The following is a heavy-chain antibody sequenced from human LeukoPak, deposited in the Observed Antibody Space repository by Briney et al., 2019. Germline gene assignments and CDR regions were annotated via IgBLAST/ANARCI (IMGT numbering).Heavy chain of an antibody. CDR3: ARFLTHCSSTSCYLRGWFDP. Sequence: ASVKVSCKASGYTFTSYDINWVRQATGQGLEWMGWMNPYSGNTGYAQKFQGRGTMTRNTSISTAYMELSSLRSEDTAVYYCARFLTHCSSTSCYLRGWFDPWGQGTLVTVSS. V-gene: IGHV1-8*01. CDR1: GYTFTSYD. D-gene: IGHD2-2*01. J-gene: IGHJ5*02. CDR2: MNPYSGNT.